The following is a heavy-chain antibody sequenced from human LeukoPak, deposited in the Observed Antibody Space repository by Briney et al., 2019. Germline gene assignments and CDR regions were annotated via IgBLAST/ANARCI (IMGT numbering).Heavy chain of an antibody. V-gene: IGHV1-46*01. CDR3: ARDYSIGELDY. D-gene: IGHD4-11*01. CDR1: GYTFTSYY. Sequence: GASVKVSCKASGYTFTSYYMHWVRQAPGQGLEWMGIINPSGGSTNYAQKLQGRVTMTTDTSTSTAYMELRSLRSDDTAVYYCARDYSIGELDYWGQGTLVTVSS. J-gene: IGHJ4*02. CDR2: INPSGGST.